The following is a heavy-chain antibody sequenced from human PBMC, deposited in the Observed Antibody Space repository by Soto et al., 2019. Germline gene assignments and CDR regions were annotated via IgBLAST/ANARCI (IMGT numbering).Heavy chain of an antibody. V-gene: IGHV1-8*01. Sequence: QVQLVQSGAEVRKPGASVRVSCKATGYSFTRHDINWLRQAAGQGLEWMGWMNPNSGNAVYAQKFQGRVIMTRNTSITTDYIEVTSLKSEDTAVYFCARGAYNDYSHWFDPWGQGTLVTVSS. CDR3: ARGAYNDYSHWFDP. J-gene: IGHJ5*02. CDR2: MNPNSGNA. D-gene: IGHD4-4*01. CDR1: GYSFTRHD.